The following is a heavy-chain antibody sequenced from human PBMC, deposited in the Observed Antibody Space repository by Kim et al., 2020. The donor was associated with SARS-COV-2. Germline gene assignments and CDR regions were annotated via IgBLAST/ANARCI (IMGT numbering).Heavy chain of an antibody. CDR2: WYN. J-gene: IGHJ4*02. D-gene: IGHD6-13*01. V-gene: IGHV6-1*01. CDR3: ARGLAAGFDY. Sequence: WYNDYAVSGKSRITINPDTSKNQFSLQLNSVTPEDTAVYYCARGLAAGFDYWGQGTLVTVSS.